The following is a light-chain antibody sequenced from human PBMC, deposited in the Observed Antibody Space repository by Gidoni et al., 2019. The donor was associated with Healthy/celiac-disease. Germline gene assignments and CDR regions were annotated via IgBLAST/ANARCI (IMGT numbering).Light chain of an antibody. CDR1: QSVSSN. Sequence: IVLTQSPATLSWSPGERATLSCRASQSVSSNLAWYQQKPGQAPRLLIYVASTRATGIPARFSGSGFGTEFTLTISSLQSEDFAVYYFQKYKNWRTFGQGTKVEIK. V-gene: IGKV3-15*01. J-gene: IGKJ1*01. CDR3: QKYKNWRT. CDR2: VAS.